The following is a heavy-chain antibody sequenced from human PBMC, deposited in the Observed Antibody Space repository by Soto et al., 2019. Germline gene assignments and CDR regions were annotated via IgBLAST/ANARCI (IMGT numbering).Heavy chain of an antibody. CDR2: MNPNSGNT. CDR3: ARTRVYDYSDSSGYQSLCDY. D-gene: IGHD3-22*01. CDR1: GYTFTSYD. V-gene: IGHV1-8*01. J-gene: IGHJ4*02. Sequence: QVQLVQSGAEVKKPGASVKVSCKASGYTFTSYDINWVRQATGQGLEWMGWMNPNSGNTGYAQKFQGRVTMTRNTSISTASMGLSSLRSEDTAVYYCARTRVYDYSDSSGYQSLCDYWGQGTLVTVSS.